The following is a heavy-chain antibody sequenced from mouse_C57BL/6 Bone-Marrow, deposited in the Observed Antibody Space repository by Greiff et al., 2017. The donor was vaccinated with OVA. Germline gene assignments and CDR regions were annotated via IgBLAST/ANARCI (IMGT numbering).Heavy chain of an antibody. CDR2: IDPETGGT. D-gene: IGHD2-10*02. V-gene: IGHV1-15*01. CDR3: TPSYWYFDV. Sequence: QVQLQQSGAELVRPGASVTLSCKASGYTFTDYEMHWVKQTPVHGLEWIGAIDPETGGTAYNQKFQGKAILTADKSSSTAYMELRSLTSEDSAVYYCTPSYWYFDVWGTGTTVTVSS. J-gene: IGHJ1*03. CDR1: GYTFTDYE.